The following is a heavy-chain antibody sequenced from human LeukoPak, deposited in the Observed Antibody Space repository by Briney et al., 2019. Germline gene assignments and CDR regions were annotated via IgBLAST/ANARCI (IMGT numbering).Heavy chain of an antibody. V-gene: IGHV3-23*01. Sequence: GESLRLSCAASGSTFSDYAMYWVRQAPGKGLEWVSSIEASGGATYYADSVKGRFSISRDNSKNTFYLQMNSLRAEDTAVYYCAKGSGSGWYGWFAPWGQGTLVTVSS. D-gene: IGHD6-19*01. J-gene: IGHJ5*02. CDR1: GSTFSDYA. CDR3: AKGSGSGWYGWFAP. CDR2: IEASGGAT.